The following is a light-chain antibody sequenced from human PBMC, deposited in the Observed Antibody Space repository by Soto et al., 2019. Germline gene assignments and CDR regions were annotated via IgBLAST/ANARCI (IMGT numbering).Light chain of an antibody. Sequence: QLVLTQPASVSGSPGQSITISCTGTSSDVGGYNYVSWYQQHPGQAPKLMIYEVNDRPSGVSNRFSGSKSGNTASLTISGLQAEDEADYYCSSYTSSSTLVFGGGTKVTVL. J-gene: IGLJ2*01. CDR1: SSDVGGYNY. V-gene: IGLV2-14*01. CDR3: SSYTSSSTLV. CDR2: EVN.